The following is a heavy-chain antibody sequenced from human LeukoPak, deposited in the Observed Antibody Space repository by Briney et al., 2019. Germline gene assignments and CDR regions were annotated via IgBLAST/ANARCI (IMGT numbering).Heavy chain of an antibody. D-gene: IGHD6-19*01. Sequence: PSETLSLTCTVSDGSISSYYWHWIRQPAGKGLEWIGRIYTSGYTNSNPSLKSRVTMSIDTSNNHFSLKLKSVTAADTAVYYCAAISLAGQGDRFDPWGQGTLVTVSS. J-gene: IGHJ5*02. V-gene: IGHV4-4*07. CDR3: AAISLAGQGDRFDP. CDR2: IYTSGYT. CDR1: DGSISSYY.